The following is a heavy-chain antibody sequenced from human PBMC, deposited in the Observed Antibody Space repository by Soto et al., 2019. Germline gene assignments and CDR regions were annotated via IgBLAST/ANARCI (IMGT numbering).Heavy chain of an antibody. CDR1: GYTFTSYA. D-gene: IGHD3-22*01. V-gene: IGHV1-3*01. CDR3: ARGSSPYYYDSSGYLCWFDP. CDR2: INAGNGNT. J-gene: IGHJ5*02. Sequence: ASVKVSCKASGYTFTSYAMHWARQAPGQRLEWMGWINAGNGNTKYSQKFQGRVTITRDTSASTAYMELSSLRSEDTAVYYCARGSSPYYYDSSGYLCWFDPWGQGTLVTVSS.